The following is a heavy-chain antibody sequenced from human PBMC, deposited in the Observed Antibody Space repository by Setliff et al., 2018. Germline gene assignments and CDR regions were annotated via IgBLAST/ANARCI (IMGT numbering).Heavy chain of an antibody. J-gene: IGHJ3*02. D-gene: IGHD2-15*01. CDR3: ARLPGYCNGGNCYGYYTFDI. CDR2: INYSGIT. CDR1: GDPISSSSYY. V-gene: IGHV4-39*01. Sequence: SETLSLTCSVSGDPISSSSYYWGWIRQPPGKGLEWIGSINYSGITYYSPSLKSRVIVSVDTSKNQFSLKLSSVTAADTAVYYCARLPGYCNGGNCYGYYTFDIWGQVTMVTVSS.